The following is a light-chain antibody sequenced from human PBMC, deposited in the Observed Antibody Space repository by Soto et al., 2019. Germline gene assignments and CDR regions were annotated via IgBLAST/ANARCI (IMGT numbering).Light chain of an antibody. Sequence: QSVLTQPPSASGTPGQRVTISCSGSSSNIGSNTVNWYQQLPGTAPKLLIYSNNQRPSGVPDRFSGSKSGTSASLAISGLQSEDEADYYCAAWDDSLEVVFGRGTKLTVL. CDR3: AAWDDSLEVV. CDR1: SSNIGSNT. CDR2: SNN. V-gene: IGLV1-44*01. J-gene: IGLJ2*01.